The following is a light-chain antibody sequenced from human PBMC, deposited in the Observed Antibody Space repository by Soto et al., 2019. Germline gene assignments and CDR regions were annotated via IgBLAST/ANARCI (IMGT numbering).Light chain of an antibody. Sequence: QSVLTQPPSASGSPGQSVTISSTGTSSDVGAYNSVSWYQHYPGKAPKLLIYEVSKRPSGVPDRFSGSKSGNTASLTVSGLQAEDEADYYCSSYAGATNLVFGGGTKLTVL. V-gene: IGLV2-8*01. CDR3: SSYAGATNLV. CDR1: SSDVGAYNS. J-gene: IGLJ2*01. CDR2: EVS.